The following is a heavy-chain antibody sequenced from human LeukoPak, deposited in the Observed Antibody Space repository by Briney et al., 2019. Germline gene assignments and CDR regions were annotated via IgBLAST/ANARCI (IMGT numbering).Heavy chain of an antibody. CDR2: IYYSGST. D-gene: IGHD5-24*01. Sequence: PSETLSLTCTVSGVSISSYYWSWIRQPPGKGREWIGYIYYSGSTNYNPSLKSRVTISVDTSKNQFSLKLSSVTAADTAVYYCATGLLDGYTHPAAFDIWGQGTMVTVSS. V-gene: IGHV4-59*01. CDR3: ATGLLDGYTHPAAFDI. CDR1: GVSISSYY. J-gene: IGHJ3*02.